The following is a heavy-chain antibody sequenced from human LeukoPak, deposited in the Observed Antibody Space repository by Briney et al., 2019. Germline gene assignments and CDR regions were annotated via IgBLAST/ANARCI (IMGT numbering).Heavy chain of an antibody. CDR3: ATDRIAATANDY. CDR2: ISAYNGNT. CDR1: GYTFTGYY. D-gene: IGHD6-13*01. J-gene: IGHJ4*02. V-gene: IGHV1-18*04. Sequence: GASVKVSCKASGYTFTGYYMHWVRQAPGQGLEWMGRISAYNGNTNYAQKFQGRVTMTTDTSTSTAYMELRSLRSDDTAVYYCATDRIAATANDYWGQGTLVTVSS.